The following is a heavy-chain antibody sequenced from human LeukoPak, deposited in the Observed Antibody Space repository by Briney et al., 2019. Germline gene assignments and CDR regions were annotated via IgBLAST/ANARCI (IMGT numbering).Heavy chain of an antibody. D-gene: IGHD3-10*01. CDR1: GFTFSSYW. CDR3: ARSAGYYGMDV. V-gene: IGHV3-74*01. Sequence: GGSLRLSCAASGFTFSSYWMHWVRQAPGKGLVWVSRINSDGSDTSYADSVKGRFTISRDNAKNTLYLQMNSLRAEDTAVYYCARSAGYYGMDVWGQGTTATVSS. CDR2: INSDGSDT. J-gene: IGHJ6*02.